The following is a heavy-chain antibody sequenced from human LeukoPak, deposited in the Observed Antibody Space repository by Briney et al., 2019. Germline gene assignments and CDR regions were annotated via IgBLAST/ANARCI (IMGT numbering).Heavy chain of an antibody. V-gene: IGHV3-21*01. D-gene: IGHD3-10*01. Sequence: GGSLRLSCAASGFTFSSYSMNWVHQAPGKGLEWVSSISSSSSYIYYADSVKGRFTISRDNAKNSLYLQMNSLRAEDTAVYYCARDDIGSATNYWGQGTLVTVSS. CDR1: GFTFSSYS. CDR3: ARDDIGSATNY. J-gene: IGHJ4*02. CDR2: ISSSSSYI.